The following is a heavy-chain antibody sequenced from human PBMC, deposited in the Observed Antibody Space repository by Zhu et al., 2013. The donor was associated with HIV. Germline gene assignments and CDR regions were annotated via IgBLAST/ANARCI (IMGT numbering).Heavy chain of an antibody. CDR2: IIPIFGTA. J-gene: IGHJ3*02. CDR3: ARDLSNRYNWNAGDAFDI. CDR1: GGTFSSYA. V-gene: IGHV1-69*01. D-gene: IGHD1-1*01. Sequence: QVQLVQSGAEVKKPGSSVKVSCKASGGTFSSYAISWVRQAPGQGLEWMGGIIPIFGTANYAQKFQGRVTITADESTSTAYMELSSLRSEDTAVYYCARDLSNRYNWNAGDAFDIWGQGTMVTVSS.